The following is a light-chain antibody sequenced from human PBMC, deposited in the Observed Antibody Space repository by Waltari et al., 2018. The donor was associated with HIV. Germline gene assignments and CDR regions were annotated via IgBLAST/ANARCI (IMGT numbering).Light chain of an antibody. V-gene: IGLV2-14*03. Sequence: QSALIQPASVSGSPGQSIAVSCTGTNTDVGNYDYVPWYQHHPGEVPKLIIYDVDKRPSGVSSHFSGSKSGNTASLTISGLQADDEADYYCSSRTTRDSFVFGTGTRVTVL. CDR3: SSRTTRDSFV. J-gene: IGLJ1*01. CDR1: NTDVGNYDY. CDR2: DVD.